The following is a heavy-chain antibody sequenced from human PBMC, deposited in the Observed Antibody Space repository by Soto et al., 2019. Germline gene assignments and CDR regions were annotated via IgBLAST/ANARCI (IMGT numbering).Heavy chain of an antibody. CDR2: IYTSGST. CDR1: GGSISSYY. J-gene: IGHJ4*02. Sequence: QVQLQESGPGLVKPSETLSLTCTVSGGSISSYYWSWIRQPAGKGLEWIGRIYTSGSTNYNPSLKSRVTLSVDTAQNQFPLKLSSGAAAGTAGYYWARGPGSGWAGGADYWGQGTLVTVSS. D-gene: IGHD6-19*01. V-gene: IGHV4-4*07. CDR3: ARGPGSGWAGGADY.